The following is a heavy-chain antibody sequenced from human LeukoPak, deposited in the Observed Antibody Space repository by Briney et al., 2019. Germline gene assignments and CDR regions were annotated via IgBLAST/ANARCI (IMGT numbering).Heavy chain of an antibody. D-gene: IGHD3-3*01. CDR3: ARQTFGVVDY. CDR1: GGSFSGYY. Sequence: PSETLSLTCAVYGGSFSGYYWSWIRQPPGKGLEWIGEINHIGSTNYNPSLKSRVTISVDTSKNQFSLKLSSVTAADTAVYYCARQTFGVVDYWGQGTLVTVSS. V-gene: IGHV4-34*01. CDR2: INHIGST. J-gene: IGHJ4*02.